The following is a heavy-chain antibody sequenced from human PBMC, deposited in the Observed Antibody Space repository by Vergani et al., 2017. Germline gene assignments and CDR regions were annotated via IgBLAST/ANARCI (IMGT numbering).Heavy chain of an antibody. J-gene: IGHJ4*02. Sequence: QLQLQESGPGLVKPSETLSLTCTVPGGSISSSSYYWGWIRQPPGKGLGWIGCIYDSGSTYYNPSLRSRVTITVDTSKNQFSLKLSSVTAADPAVYYCASRPIFGVPWGNYWGQGTLVTVSS. CDR2: IYDSGST. CDR3: ASRPIFGVPWGNY. D-gene: IGHD3-3*02. V-gene: IGHV4-39*01. CDR1: GGSISSSSYY.